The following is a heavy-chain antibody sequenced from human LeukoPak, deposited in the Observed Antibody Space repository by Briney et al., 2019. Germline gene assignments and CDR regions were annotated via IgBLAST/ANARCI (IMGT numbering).Heavy chain of an antibody. Sequence: SETLSLTCTVSGGSISSYCWSWIRQPAAKGLEWIGRIHTSGSSNYNPSLKSRVTMSVDTSKNQFSLKMTSVTAADTAVYYCARGYYDGSDYSLEYWGQGSLVTVSS. CDR1: GGSISSYC. CDR2: IHTSGSS. V-gene: IGHV4-4*07. CDR3: ARGYYDGSDYSLEY. D-gene: IGHD3-22*01. J-gene: IGHJ4*02.